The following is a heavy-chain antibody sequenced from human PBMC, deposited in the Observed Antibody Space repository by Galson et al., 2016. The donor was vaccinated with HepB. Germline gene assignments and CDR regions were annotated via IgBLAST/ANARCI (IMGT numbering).Heavy chain of an antibody. Sequence: SVKVSCKASGYTFAGYGISWVRQAPGQGLEWMGWISAVNGNTRYAQRFQDRVTMTIDISTSTAFMERRSLRSDDTAVYYCARYRAATAYSDYWGQGTLVTVSS. J-gene: IGHJ4*02. CDR1: GYTFAGYG. CDR2: ISAVNGNT. CDR3: ARYRAATAYSDY. D-gene: IGHD6-25*01. V-gene: IGHV1-18*01.